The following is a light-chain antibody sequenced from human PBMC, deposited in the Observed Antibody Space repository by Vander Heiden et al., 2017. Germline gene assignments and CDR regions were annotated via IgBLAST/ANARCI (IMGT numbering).Light chain of an antibody. J-gene: IGKJ4*01. CDR1: QSISSW. CDR3: QQYNSYPLT. Sequence: DIHMTQSPSTLSPSVGDSVTITCRASQSISSWLAWYQQKPGKAPKPLIYKASSLESGVPSRFSGSGSGTEFTLTISSLQPDDFATYYCQQYNSYPLTFGGGTKVEIK. CDR2: KAS. V-gene: IGKV1-5*03.